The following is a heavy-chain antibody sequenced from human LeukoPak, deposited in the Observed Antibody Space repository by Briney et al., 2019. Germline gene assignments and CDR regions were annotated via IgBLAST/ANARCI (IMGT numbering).Heavy chain of an antibody. CDR1: GGTFSSYA. CDR2: IIPIFGTA. D-gene: IGHD6-13*01. J-gene: IGHJ3*02. V-gene: IGHV1-69*05. Sequence: GASVKVSCKASGGTFSSYAISWVRQAPGQGLEWMGGIIPIFGTANYAQKFQGRVTITTDESPSTAYMELSRLRSEDTAVYYCARAPRIAAAGLDAFDIWGQGTMVTVSS. CDR3: ARAPRIAAAGLDAFDI.